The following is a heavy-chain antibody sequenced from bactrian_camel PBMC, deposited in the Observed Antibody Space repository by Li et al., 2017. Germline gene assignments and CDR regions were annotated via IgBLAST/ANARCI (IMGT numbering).Heavy chain of an antibody. CDR1: GHTDISGYSDG. D-gene: IGHD4*01. V-gene: IGHV3S53*01. J-gene: IGHJ6*01. Sequence: HVQLVESGGGSVQAGGSLRLSCELSGHTDISGYSDGNYYCLGWFRQAPGKEREGVAAIDSSGDTSYSGSVKGRFTISQDSAKNTLYLQMYSLKPEDTAIYYCAARRPKFGGGCLADYATWGQGTQVTVS. CDR2: IDSSGDT. CDR3: AARRPKFGGGCLADYAT.